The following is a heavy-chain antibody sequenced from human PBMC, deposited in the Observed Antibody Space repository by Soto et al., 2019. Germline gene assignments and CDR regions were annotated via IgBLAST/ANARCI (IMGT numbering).Heavy chain of an antibody. CDR3: ARDRIEAAGTPRFNYYYGMDV. J-gene: IGHJ6*02. V-gene: IGHV3-53*01. CDR2: IYGGLTT. D-gene: IGHD6-13*01. Sequence: PSETLSLTCAVYGGSFSAYYWSWVRQAPGKGLEWVSVIYGGLTTSYADSVKGRFTISRDNSKNTVFLQMNSLRGEDTAVYYCARDRIEAAGTPRFNYYYGMDVWGQGT. CDR1: GGSFSAYY.